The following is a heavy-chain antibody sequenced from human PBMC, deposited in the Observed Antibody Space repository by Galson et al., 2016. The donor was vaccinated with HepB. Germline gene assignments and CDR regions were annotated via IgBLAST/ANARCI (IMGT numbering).Heavy chain of an antibody. J-gene: IGHJ2*01. Sequence: SLRLSCAVSGFILTNYWMTWVRQAPGKGLEWVAIIKEDGSKKYYVGSVEGRFTISRDNPKNSVYLQMTSLRAEDTALYYCARVFGADYGGIWYSDLWGRGTLVTVSS. CDR1: GFILTNYW. CDR2: IKEDGSKK. D-gene: IGHD4-23*01. CDR3: ARVFGADYGGIWYSDL. V-gene: IGHV3-7*01.